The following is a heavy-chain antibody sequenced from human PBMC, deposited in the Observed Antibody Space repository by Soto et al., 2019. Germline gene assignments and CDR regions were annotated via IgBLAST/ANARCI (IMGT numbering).Heavy chain of an antibody. V-gene: IGHV3-30*18. CDR2: ISYDGSIK. D-gene: IGHD3-10*01. CDR1: GFTFSSYG. Sequence: QVQLVESGGGVVQPGRSLRLSCAASGFTFSSYGMHWVRQAPGKGLEWVVVISYDGSIKYYADSVKGRFTISRDNSNSTLYLQMNSLRAEDTAVYYCAKGGHLASGNYYNPYCFDYWGQGTLVTVSS. J-gene: IGHJ4*02. CDR3: AKGGHLASGNYYNPYCFDY.